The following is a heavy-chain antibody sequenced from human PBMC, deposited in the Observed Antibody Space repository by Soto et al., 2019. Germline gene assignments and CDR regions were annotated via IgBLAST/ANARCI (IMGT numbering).Heavy chain of an antibody. CDR3: ANVVGLSGSYYISSSYYFDY. D-gene: IGHD1-26*01. CDR1: GFTFSSYG. V-gene: IGHV3-30*18. CDR2: ISYDGSNT. Sequence: GGSLRLSCVASGFTFSSYGMHWVRQAPGKGLEWVAIISYDGSNTYYADSVKGRFTISRDNSKNTLYLQMNSLRAEDTSVYYCANVVGLSGSYYISSSYYFDYWGQGTLVTVSS. J-gene: IGHJ4*02.